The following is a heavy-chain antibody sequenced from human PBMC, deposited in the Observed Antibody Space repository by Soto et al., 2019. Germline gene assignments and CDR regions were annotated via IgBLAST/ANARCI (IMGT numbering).Heavy chain of an antibody. CDR3: ARDSGYSGYDP. CDR2: IIPILGIA. J-gene: IGHJ5*02. Sequence: SVKVSCKASGGTFSSYTISWVRQAPGQGLEWMGRIIPILGIANYAQKFQGRVTITADKSTSTAYMELSSLRSEDTAVYYCARDSGYSGYDPWGQGTLVTVSS. D-gene: IGHD5-12*01. CDR1: GGTFSSYT. V-gene: IGHV1-69*04.